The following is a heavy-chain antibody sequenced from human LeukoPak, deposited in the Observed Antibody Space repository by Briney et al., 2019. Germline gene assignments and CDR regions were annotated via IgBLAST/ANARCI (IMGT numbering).Heavy chain of an antibody. D-gene: IGHD1-26*01. CDR3: ASSGSYTTGYFDY. CDR2: INPRGGST. J-gene: IGHJ4*02. V-gene: IGHV1-46*01. CDR1: GYTFTSHF. Sequence: ASVKVSCRASGYTFTSHFMHWVRQAPGQGLEWMGIINPRGGSTSYTQKFQGRVTMTRDTSISTAYMELSRLRSDDTAVYYCASSGSYTTGYFDYWGQGTLVTVSS.